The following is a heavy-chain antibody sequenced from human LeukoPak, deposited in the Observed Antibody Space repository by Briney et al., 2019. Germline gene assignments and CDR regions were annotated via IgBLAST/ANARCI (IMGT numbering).Heavy chain of an antibody. J-gene: IGHJ3*02. CDR2: ISSSGDYT. D-gene: IGHD5-12*01. CDR1: GFIFSNYA. Sequence: QPGGSLRLSCAASGFIFSNYAMSWVRQAPQKGLEWVSSISSSGDYTFYAGSVKGRFTISRDNAKNSLYLQMNSLRAEDTAVYYCARDPSFRGYSGYDYPNPNAFDIWGQGTMVTVSS. V-gene: IGHV3-23*01. CDR3: ARDPSFRGYSGYDYPNPNAFDI.